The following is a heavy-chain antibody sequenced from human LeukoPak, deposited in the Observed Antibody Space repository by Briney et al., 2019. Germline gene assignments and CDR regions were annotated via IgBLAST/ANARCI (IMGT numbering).Heavy chain of an antibody. D-gene: IGHD6-6*01. CDR3: ARDDYSSSSNFDY. CDR1: GGSISSGGYY. J-gene: IGHJ4*02. V-gene: IGHV4-30-2*01. CDR2: IYHSGST. Sequence: SETLSLTCTVSGGSISSGGYYWSWIRQPPGKGLEWIGYIYHSGSTYYNPSLKSRVTISVDRSKNQFSLKLSSVTAADTAVYYCARDDYSSSSNFDYWGQGTLVTVSS.